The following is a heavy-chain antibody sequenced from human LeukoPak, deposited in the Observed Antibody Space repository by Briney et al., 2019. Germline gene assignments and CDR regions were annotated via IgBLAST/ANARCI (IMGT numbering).Heavy chain of an antibody. Sequence: SVTVSCTASGGTFSSYAISWVRQAPGQGLEWMGGIIPIFGTANYAQKFQGRVTITADESTSTAYMELSSLRSEDTAVYYCARALHPPHPNFDYWGQGTLVTVSS. CDR2: IIPIFGTA. CDR1: GGTFSSYA. V-gene: IGHV1-69*13. J-gene: IGHJ4*02. CDR3: ARALHPPHPNFDY.